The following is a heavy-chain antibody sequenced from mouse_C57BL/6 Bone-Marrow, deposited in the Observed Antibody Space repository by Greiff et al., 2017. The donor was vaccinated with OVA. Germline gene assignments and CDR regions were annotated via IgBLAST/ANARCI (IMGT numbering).Heavy chain of an antibody. CDR2: ISPNYGTT. CDR1: GYSFTDYN. CDR3: LRRDY. V-gene: IGHV1-39*01. D-gene: IGHD1-1*01. Sequence: EVQLLQSGPELVKPGASVKISCTASGYSFTDYNMTWVQQSHGKSLEWIGDISPNYGTTSYNQKFKGKVPLAVDQAASTAYMQLNSLTCDDSAVYYCLRRDYWGQGTSVTVST. J-gene: IGHJ4*01.